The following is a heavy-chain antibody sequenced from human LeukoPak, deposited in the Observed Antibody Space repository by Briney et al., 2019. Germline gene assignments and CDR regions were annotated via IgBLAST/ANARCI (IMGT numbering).Heavy chain of an antibody. J-gene: IGHJ4*02. V-gene: IGHV4-38-2*02. CDR2: IYHFGVT. Sequence: PSETLSLTCTVSGYSINSGYYWGWVRQPPGTGLEWVGNIYHFGVTYYNPSLRSRVTISVDTSKNQFSLKLSSATAADTAVYYCATVAAQRYFDYWGQGTLVTVSS. CDR3: ATVAAQRYFDY. CDR1: GYSINSGYY. D-gene: IGHD5-18*01.